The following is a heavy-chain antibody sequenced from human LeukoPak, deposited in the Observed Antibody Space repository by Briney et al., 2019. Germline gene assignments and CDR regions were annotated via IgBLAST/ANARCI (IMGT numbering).Heavy chain of an antibody. Sequence: ASVKVSCKASGGTFSSYAISWVRQAPGQGLEWMGRIIPILGIASYAQKFQGRVTITADKSTSTAYMELSSLRSEDTAVYYCARDGSYGDYGVSDYWGQGTLVTVSS. J-gene: IGHJ4*02. CDR3: ARDGSYGDYGVSDY. CDR1: GGTFSSYA. CDR2: IIPILGIA. V-gene: IGHV1-69*04. D-gene: IGHD4-17*01.